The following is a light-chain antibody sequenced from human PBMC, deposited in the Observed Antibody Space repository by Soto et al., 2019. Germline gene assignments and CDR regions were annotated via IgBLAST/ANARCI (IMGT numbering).Light chain of an antibody. CDR2: DVS. J-gene: IGKJ5*01. CDR3: QQYNNWPFS. Sequence: EIVMTQSPATRSVSPGERATLSCSAGQGVTTNFAWYQQKSGQSPGLLIYDVSIRATGVPARFSGTGSETDFTLTISGLQSEDSAVYFCQQYNNWPFSFGQGTRLEIK. CDR1: QGVTTN. V-gene: IGKV3-15*01.